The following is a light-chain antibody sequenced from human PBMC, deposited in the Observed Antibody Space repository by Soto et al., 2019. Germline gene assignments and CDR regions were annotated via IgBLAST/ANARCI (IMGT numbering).Light chain of an antibody. CDR1: QGISSY. V-gene: IGKV1-8*01. CDR2: AAS. CDR3: QQYYSYLS. J-gene: IGKJ2*01. Sequence: AIRMTQSPSSLSASTGDRVTITCRASQGISSYLAWYQQKPGKAPKLLIYAASTLQSGVPSRFSGSGSGTDFTLTISCLQSEDFATYYCQQYYSYLSIGQGTKLEIK.